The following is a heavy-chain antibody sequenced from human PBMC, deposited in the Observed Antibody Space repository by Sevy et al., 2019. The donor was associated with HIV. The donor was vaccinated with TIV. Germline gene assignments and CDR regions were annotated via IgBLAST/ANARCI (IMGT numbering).Heavy chain of an antibody. D-gene: IGHD3-16*01. V-gene: IGHV3-21*01. J-gene: IGHJ4*02. Sequence: GGSLRLSCAASGFTFTSYTMNWVRQAPGKGLEWVSTISNSGEYIYYADSVNGRFTISRDNAKNSLYLQMNSLKVEDTDVYDCAGDEGGDDPFDYWGQGTLVTVSS. CDR2: ISNSGEYI. CDR1: GFTFTSYT. CDR3: AGDEGGDDPFDY.